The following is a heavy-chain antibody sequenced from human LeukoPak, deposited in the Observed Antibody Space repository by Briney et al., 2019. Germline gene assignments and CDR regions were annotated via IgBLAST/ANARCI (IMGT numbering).Heavy chain of an antibody. D-gene: IGHD6-19*01. J-gene: IGHJ3*01. Sequence: PSETLSLTCAVSEMSFSAYYWNWIRQFPGKGPEWIGEINYGGSTKYTPSLEGRGTILIDTSKNQFSLKLTSVTAADTAVYYCARGFPPGSGSRGSHAFDVWGQGTMVTVSS. CDR1: EMSFSAYY. CDR2: INYGGST. CDR3: ARGFPPGSGSRGSHAFDV. V-gene: IGHV4-34*01.